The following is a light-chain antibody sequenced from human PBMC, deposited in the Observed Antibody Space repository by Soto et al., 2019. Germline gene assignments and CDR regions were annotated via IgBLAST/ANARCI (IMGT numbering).Light chain of an antibody. Sequence: QYALTQPPSASGSPGQSVTISCTGTSSDVGGYNYVSWYQQYPGKAPKLMIYEVSQRPSGVPDRFSGSKSGNTASLTVSGLPAEDEADYYCSSYAGSNNWVFGVGTKLTVL. CDR1: SSDVGGYNY. CDR2: EVS. J-gene: IGLJ3*02. V-gene: IGLV2-8*01. CDR3: SSYAGSNNWV.